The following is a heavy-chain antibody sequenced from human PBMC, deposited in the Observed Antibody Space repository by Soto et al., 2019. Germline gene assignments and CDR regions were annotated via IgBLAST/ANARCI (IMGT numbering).Heavy chain of an antibody. D-gene: IGHD6-6*01. Sequence: SVKVSCKASGGTFSSYAISWVRQAPGQGLEWMGGIIPIFGTANYAQKFQGRVTITADKSTSTAYMELSSLRSEDTAVYYCARDLKYSSFLTKSYYYGMDVWGQGTTVTVSS. CDR2: IIPIFGTA. CDR1: GGTFSSYA. CDR3: ARDLKYSSFLTKSYYYGMDV. V-gene: IGHV1-69*06. J-gene: IGHJ6*02.